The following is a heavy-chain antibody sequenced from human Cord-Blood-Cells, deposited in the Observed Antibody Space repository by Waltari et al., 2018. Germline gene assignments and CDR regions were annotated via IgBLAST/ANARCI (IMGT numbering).Heavy chain of an antibody. Sequence: QVQLQQWGAGLLKPSETLSLTCAVYGGSFSGYYWSWIRQPPGKGLEWIGEIKHSGSTNYNPSLKSRVTISVDTSKNQFSLKLGSVTAADTAVYYCARGGRITGTTGWFDPWGQGTLVTVSS. CDR3: ARGGRITGTTGWFDP. CDR2: IKHSGST. J-gene: IGHJ5*02. D-gene: IGHD1-20*01. V-gene: IGHV4-34*01. CDR1: GGSFSGYY.